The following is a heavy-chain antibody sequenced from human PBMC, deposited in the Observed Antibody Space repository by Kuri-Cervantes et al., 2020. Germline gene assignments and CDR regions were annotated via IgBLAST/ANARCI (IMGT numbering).Heavy chain of an antibody. CDR1: GFTFSGYG. J-gene: IGHJ4*02. V-gene: IGHV3-33*01. CDR2: IWYDGSNK. Sequence: GGSLRLSCAASGFTFSGYGMHWVRQAPGKGLEWVAVIWYDGSNKYYADSVKGRFTISRDNSKNTLYLQMNSLRAEDTAVYYCARDAMSGYFDYWGQGTLVTVSS. D-gene: IGHD3-3*01. CDR3: ARDAMSGYFDY.